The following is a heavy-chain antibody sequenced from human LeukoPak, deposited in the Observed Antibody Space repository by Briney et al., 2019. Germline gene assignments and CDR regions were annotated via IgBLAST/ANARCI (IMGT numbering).Heavy chain of an antibody. Sequence: GGSLRLSCAASGVTFSCYGMHWVRQAPGQGLEWVAVISYDGSNKYYADSVKGRFTISRDNSKNTLYLQMNSLRAEDTAVYYRAKDLAGSSNIWGQGPLVTVSS. D-gene: IGHD6-13*01. CDR3: AKDLAGSSNI. V-gene: IGHV3-30*18. J-gene: IGHJ4*02. CDR2: ISYDGSNK. CDR1: GVTFSCYG.